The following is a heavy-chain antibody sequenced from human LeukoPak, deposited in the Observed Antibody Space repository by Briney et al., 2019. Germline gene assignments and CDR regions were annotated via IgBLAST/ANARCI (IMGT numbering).Heavy chain of an antibody. CDR3: ARGEQSITGTRDAFDI. V-gene: IGHV4-59*12. Sequence: SETLSLTCNVSGGSISNYYWSWMRQPPGKGLEWIGYIYYTGSTNYNPSLKSRVTISVDKSKNQFSLKLSSVTAADTAVYYCARGEQSITGTRDAFDIWGQGTMVTVSS. D-gene: IGHD1-20*01. CDR2: IYYTGST. J-gene: IGHJ3*02. CDR1: GGSISNYY.